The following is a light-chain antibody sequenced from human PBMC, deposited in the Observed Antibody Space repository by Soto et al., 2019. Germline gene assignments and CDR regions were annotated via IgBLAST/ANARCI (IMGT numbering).Light chain of an antibody. CDR1: SSNIGAGYD. CDR3: QSYDSSLSGYV. J-gene: IGLJ1*01. CDR2: GNN. Sequence: QSVLTQPPSVYGAPGQRLTISCTGSSSNIGAGYDVHWYRQPQGTAPKLLIFGNNNRPSGVPDRFSDSKSDTSASLAITGLQAEDEADYYCQSYDSSLSGYVFGTGTKLTVL. V-gene: IGLV1-40*01.